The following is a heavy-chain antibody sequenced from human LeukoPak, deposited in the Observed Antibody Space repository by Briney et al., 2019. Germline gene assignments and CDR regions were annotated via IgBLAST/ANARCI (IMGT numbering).Heavy chain of an antibody. Sequence: PGGSLRLSCAASGFTFSSYAMTWVRQAPGKGLEWVSAISGSGGSTHYTDSVKGRFTISRDNSKNILYQQTNSLRVEDTAVYYCARRSGDREFEYWGQGTLVTVSS. CDR2: ISGSGGST. V-gene: IGHV3-23*01. J-gene: IGHJ4*02. D-gene: IGHD7-27*01. CDR3: ARRSGDREFEY. CDR1: GFTFSSYA.